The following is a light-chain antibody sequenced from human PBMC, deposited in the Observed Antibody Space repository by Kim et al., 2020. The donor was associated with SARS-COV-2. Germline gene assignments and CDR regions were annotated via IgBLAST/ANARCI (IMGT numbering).Light chain of an antibody. CDR2: SAS. V-gene: IGKV1-27*01. J-gene: IGKJ1*01. CDR1: QGINNY. Sequence: DIQMTQSPSSLSASVGDRVTITCRASQGINNYLAWYQQKPGKAPNLLIYSASTLQSGVPSRFSGSGFGTDFTLTISSLQPEDVAIYYCQKYDGAPWTFGQGTKVEIK. CDR3: QKYDGAPWT.